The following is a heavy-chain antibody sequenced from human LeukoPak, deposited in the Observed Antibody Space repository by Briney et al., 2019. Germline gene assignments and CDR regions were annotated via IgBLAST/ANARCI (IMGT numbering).Heavy chain of an antibody. Sequence: GGSLRLSCAASGFTFSSYSMNWVRQAPGKGLEWVSAISGSGGSTYYADSVKGRFTISRDNSKNTLYLQMNSLRAEDTAVYYCAKIKIAVAGTWPPRWFDPWGQGTLVTVSS. CDR2: ISGSGGST. CDR1: GFTFSSYS. CDR3: AKIKIAVAGTWPPRWFDP. V-gene: IGHV3-23*01. D-gene: IGHD6-19*01. J-gene: IGHJ5*02.